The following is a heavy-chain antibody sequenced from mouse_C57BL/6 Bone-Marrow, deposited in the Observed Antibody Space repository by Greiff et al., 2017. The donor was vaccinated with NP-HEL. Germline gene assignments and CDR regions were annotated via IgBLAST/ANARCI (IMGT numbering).Heavy chain of an antibody. Sequence: ASGYTFTSYWMHWVKQRPGQGLEWIGNINPSNGGTNYNEKFKSKATLTVDKSSSTAYMQLSSLTSEDSAVYYCAREGLGWYFDVWGTGTTVTVSS. D-gene: IGHD3-3*01. CDR1: GYTFTSYW. J-gene: IGHJ1*03. CDR2: INPSNGGT. CDR3: AREGLGWYFDV. V-gene: IGHV1-53*01.